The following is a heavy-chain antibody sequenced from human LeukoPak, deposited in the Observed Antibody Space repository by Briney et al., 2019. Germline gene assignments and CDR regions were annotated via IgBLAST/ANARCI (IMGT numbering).Heavy chain of an antibody. J-gene: IGHJ4*02. Sequence: ASETLSLTCTVSGGSISSYYWNWIRQPPGKGLEWIGYIYYSGSTYYNPSLKSRVTISVDTSKNQFSLKLSSVTAADTAVYYCARLPTVTTPTDFDYWGQGTLVTVSS. CDR3: ARLPTVTTPTDFDY. CDR1: GGSISSYY. D-gene: IGHD4-17*01. V-gene: IGHV4-59*12. CDR2: IYYSGST.